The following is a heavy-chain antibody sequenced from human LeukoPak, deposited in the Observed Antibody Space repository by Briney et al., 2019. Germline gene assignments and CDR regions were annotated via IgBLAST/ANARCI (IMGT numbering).Heavy chain of an antibody. Sequence: GGSLRLSCAASGFTFSSYAMHWVRQAPGKGLEWVVVISYDGSNKYYADSVKGRFTISRDNSKNTLYLQMNSLRAEDTAVYYCASPGGYSSGWVYYFDYWGQGTLVTVSS. CDR2: ISYDGSNK. CDR3: ASPGGYSSGWVYYFDY. D-gene: IGHD6-19*01. CDR1: GFTFSSYA. V-gene: IGHV3-30*01. J-gene: IGHJ4*02.